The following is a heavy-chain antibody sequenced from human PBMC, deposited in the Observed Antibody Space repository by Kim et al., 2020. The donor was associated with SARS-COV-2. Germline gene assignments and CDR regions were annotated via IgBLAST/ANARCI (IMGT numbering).Heavy chain of an antibody. Sequence: YAGSVKGRFTISRDNSKNALYLQVSSLRAEDTAVYYCARTLVLSGYYGMDVWGQGTTVTVSS. CDR3: ARTLVLSGYYGMDV. J-gene: IGHJ6*02. V-gene: IGHV3-33*01. D-gene: IGHD3-10*01.